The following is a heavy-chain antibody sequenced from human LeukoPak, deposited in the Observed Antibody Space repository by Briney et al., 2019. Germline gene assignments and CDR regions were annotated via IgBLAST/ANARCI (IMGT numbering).Heavy chain of an antibody. Sequence: PGGSLRLSCAASGFPFSSYAMSWVRQAPGKGLEWVSAISGSGGSTYYADSVKGRFTISRDNSKNTLYLQMNSLRAEDTAVYYCANAENPLWSDFDYWGQGTLVTVSS. CDR3: ANAENPLWSDFDY. J-gene: IGHJ4*02. D-gene: IGHD3-10*01. V-gene: IGHV3-23*01. CDR1: GFPFSSYA. CDR2: ISGSGGST.